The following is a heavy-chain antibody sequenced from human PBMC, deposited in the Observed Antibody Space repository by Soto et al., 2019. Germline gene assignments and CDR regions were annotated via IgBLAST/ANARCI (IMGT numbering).Heavy chain of an antibody. CDR1: GGSISSGGYS. J-gene: IGHJ6*02. CDR2: TYQSGSA. CDR3: ARDYYGMDV. Sequence: ASETLSLTCTVSGGSISSGGYSWTWIRQSPGKGLEWIGYTYQSGSAYYNPSLKSRVTISVDRSKNQFSLNLTSVTAADTAVYYCARDYYGMDVWGQGTTVTVSS. V-gene: IGHV4-30-2*06.